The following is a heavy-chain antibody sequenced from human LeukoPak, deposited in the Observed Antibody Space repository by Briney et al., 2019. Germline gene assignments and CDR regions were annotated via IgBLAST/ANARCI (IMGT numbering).Heavy chain of an antibody. CDR2: IIPIFGTA. V-gene: IGHV1-69*13. CDR3: ASSKKLRIGGGSWFDP. CDR1: GGTFSSYA. D-gene: IGHD3-16*01. J-gene: IGHJ5*02. Sequence: SVKVSCKASGGTFSSYAISWVRQAPGQGLEWMGGIIPIFGTANYAQKFQGRVTITADESTSTAYMELSSLRSEDTAAYYCASSKKLRIGGGSWFDPWGQGTLVTVSS.